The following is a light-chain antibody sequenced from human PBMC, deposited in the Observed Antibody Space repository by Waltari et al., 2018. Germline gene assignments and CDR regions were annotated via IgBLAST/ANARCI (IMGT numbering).Light chain of an antibody. J-gene: IGLJ3*02. V-gene: IGLV2-14*03. CDR3: SSYMGSSTWV. Sequence: QSALAQPASVSGSPGQSITIPCTGTNSDIGAYTFVAWHQQHPGKAPNLIIYYVSDRPLGVSNRFSGSKSGNTASLTISGLQAEDEADYYCSSYMGSSTWVFGGGTKVTVL. CDR2: YVS. CDR1: NSDIGAYTF.